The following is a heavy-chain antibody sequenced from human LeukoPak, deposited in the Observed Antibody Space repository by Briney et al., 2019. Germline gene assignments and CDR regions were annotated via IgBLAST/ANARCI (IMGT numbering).Heavy chain of an antibody. CDR1: GGSLSSYY. CDR2: IYYTGNT. D-gene: IGHD3-9*01. J-gene: IGHJ4*02. Sequence: SETLSLTCTVSGGSLSSYYWSWIRQPPGKGLEWIGYIYYTGNTNYNPSLKSRVTISIDSSKNQFSLRLTSMTAADTAVYYCAGAGGQTDWFTDYWGQGTLVTVSS. CDR3: AGAGGQTDWFTDY. V-gene: IGHV4-59*01.